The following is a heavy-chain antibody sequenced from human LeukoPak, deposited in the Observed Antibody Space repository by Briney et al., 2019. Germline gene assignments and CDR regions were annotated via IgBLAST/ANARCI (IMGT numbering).Heavy chain of an antibody. D-gene: IGHD6-13*01. CDR3: AKGAKGFRQLVFDY. CDR2: INPNSGGT. CDR1: GYTFTGYY. V-gene: IGHV1-2*04. J-gene: IGHJ4*02. Sequence: ASVKVSCKASGYTFTGYYMHWVRQAPGQGLEWMGWINPNSGGTNYAQKFQGWVTMTRDTSISTAYMELSRLRSDDTAVYYCAKGAKGFRQLVFDYWGQGTLVTVSS.